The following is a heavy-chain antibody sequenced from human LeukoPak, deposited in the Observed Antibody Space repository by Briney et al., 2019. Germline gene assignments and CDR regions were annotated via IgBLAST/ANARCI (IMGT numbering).Heavy chain of an antibody. J-gene: IGHJ4*02. V-gene: IGHV3-30*18. CDR2: ISYDGSNK. Sequence: PGGSLRLSCAASGFTFSSCGTHWVRQAPGKGLEWVAVISYDGSNKYYADSVKGRFTISRDNSKNTLYLQMNSLRAEDTAVYYCAKDRCDYWGQGTLVTVSS. CDR1: GFTFSSCG. CDR3: AKDRCDY.